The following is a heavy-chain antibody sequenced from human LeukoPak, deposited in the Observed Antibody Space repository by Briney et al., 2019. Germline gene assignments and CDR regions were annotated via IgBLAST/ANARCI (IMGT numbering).Heavy chain of an antibody. Sequence: ASVKVSCQASGYTFTSYYMHWVRQAPGQGLEWMGIINPSGGSTTYAQKFQGRVTMTRETSTSTVYMELSSLRSEDTAGYYCARGGSSWNGFVGYWGQGTLVTVSS. D-gene: IGHD6-13*01. J-gene: IGHJ4*02. V-gene: IGHV1-46*01. CDR2: INPSGGST. CDR3: ARGGSSWNGFVGY. CDR1: GYTFTSYY.